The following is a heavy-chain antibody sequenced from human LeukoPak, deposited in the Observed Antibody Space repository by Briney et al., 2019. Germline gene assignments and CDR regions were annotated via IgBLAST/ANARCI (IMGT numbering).Heavy chain of an antibody. CDR3: ASLGEQWLVQYLHY. V-gene: IGHV3-11*01. D-gene: IGHD6-19*01. J-gene: IGHJ4*02. CDR2: ISSSGSTI. Sequence: GGSLRLSCVASGFTFSNYWMSWVRQAPGKGLEWVSYISSSGSTIYYADSVKGRFTISRDNAKNSLYLQMNSLRAEDTAVYYCASLGEQWLVQYLHYWGQGTLVTVSS. CDR1: GFTFSNYW.